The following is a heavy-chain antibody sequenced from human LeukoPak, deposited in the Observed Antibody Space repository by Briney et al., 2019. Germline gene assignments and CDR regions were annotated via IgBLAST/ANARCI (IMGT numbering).Heavy chain of an antibody. CDR3: VRLWRNSDTSGFYYYYDF. CDR2: ISVRSNYI. CDR1: GYTFSSYS. J-gene: IGHJ4*02. D-gene: IGHD3-22*01. V-gene: IGHV3-21*01. Sequence: GGSLRLSCVASGYTFSSYSINWVRHAPGKGLEWVSSISVRSNYIYYADSVRGRFSISRDDARDSLYLQMNSLRAEDTAVYFCVRLWRNSDTSGFYYYYDFWGQGTLVTVSS.